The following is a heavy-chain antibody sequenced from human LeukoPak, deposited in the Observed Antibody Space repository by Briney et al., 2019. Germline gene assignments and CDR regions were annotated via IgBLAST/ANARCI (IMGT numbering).Heavy chain of an antibody. D-gene: IGHD5-18*01. Sequence: PGGSLRLSCTTSGFTFSTYAITWVGQGPGQCLEWVSIVIGSGDTKKYADSVKGRFTVSKDISKNTVYLQMNSLRAEDTAIYYCAKDRVRDGYYSIDSWGQGTVVIVSS. V-gene: IGHV3-23*01. CDR1: GFTFSTYA. CDR2: VIGSGDTK. J-gene: IGHJ4*02. CDR3: AKDRVRDGYYSIDS.